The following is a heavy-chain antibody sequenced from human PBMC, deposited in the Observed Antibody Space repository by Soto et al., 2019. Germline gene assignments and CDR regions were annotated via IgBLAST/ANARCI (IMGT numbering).Heavy chain of an antibody. CDR1: GFTFSSYA. J-gene: IGHJ4*02. CDR3: ARGDGYYYDSREVWYFDY. D-gene: IGHD3-22*01. Sequence: GGSLRLSCAASGFTFSSYAMHWVRQAPGKGLEWVAVISYDGSNKYYADSVKGRFTISRDNSKNTLYLQMNSLRAEDTAVYYCARGDGYYYDSREVWYFDYWGQGTLVTVSS. CDR2: ISYDGSNK. V-gene: IGHV3-30-3*01.